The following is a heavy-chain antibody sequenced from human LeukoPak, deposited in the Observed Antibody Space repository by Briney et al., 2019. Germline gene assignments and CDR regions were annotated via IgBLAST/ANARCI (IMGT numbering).Heavy chain of an antibody. Sequence: SGTLSLACTVSGDSINSLDLWSWVRQPPGKGLEWIGEMYLSGTTHSNPSVKSRVTISIDKSKNQFFLNLSSVTAADTAVYYCAGLVGRYSSGLYYYYFDYWGQGTLVTVSS. CDR2: MYLSGTT. CDR1: GDSINSLDL. D-gene: IGHD3-22*01. CDR3: AGLVGRYSSGLYYYYFDY. J-gene: IGHJ4*02. V-gene: IGHV4-4*02.